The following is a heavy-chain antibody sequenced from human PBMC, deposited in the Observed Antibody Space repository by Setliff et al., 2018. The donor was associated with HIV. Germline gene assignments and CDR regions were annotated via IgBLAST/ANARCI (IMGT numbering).Heavy chain of an antibody. J-gene: IGHJ6*03. CDR3: ARVYCSGGSCYSYYYYYDMDV. V-gene: IGHV3-30*01. D-gene: IGHD2-15*01. Sequence: PGGSLRLSCAASGFTFSSYAMHWVRQAPGKGLEWVAVISYDGSNKYYADSVKGRFTISRDNSKNTLVLQMNNLRAEDTAVYYCARVYCSGGSCYSYYYYYDMDVWGKGNTVTGSS. CDR2: ISYDGSNK. CDR1: GFTFSSYA.